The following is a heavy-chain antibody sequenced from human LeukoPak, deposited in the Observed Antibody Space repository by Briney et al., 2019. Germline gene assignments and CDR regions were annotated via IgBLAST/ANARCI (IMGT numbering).Heavy chain of an antibody. V-gene: IGHV3-48*03. J-gene: IGHJ6*03. CDR3: ARDPYSGNYGNYYYYYMDV. Sequence: PAGSLRLSSAASGFTFCSYEMNWVPQAPGKGLEWVLYISSSGSTIYYADSVKGRCTISRDNAKNSLYLQMNSLGPEDAALYYCARDPYSGNYGNYYYYYMDVWGKGTTVTISS. CDR2: ISSSGSTI. D-gene: IGHD1-26*01. CDR1: GFTFCSYE.